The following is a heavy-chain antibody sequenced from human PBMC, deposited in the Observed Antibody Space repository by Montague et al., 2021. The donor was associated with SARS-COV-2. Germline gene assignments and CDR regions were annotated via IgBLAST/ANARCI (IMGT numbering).Heavy chain of an antibody. J-gene: IGHJ4*02. CDR2: IYNSGST. V-gene: IGHV4-59*01. CDR3: ARGDVEMATIKSGGPFYHFDY. CDR1: GGSISRYS. D-gene: IGHD5-24*01. Sequence: SETLSLTCTVSGGSISRYSWTWIRQPPGKGLEWIGYIYNSGSTNYNPSLTSRVTISVDTSKNQFSLKLSSVAAADTAVYYCARGDVEMATIKSGGPFYHFDYWGQGTLVTVSS.